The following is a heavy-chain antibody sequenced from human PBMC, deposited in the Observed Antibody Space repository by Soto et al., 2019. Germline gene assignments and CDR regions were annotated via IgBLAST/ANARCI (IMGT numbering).Heavy chain of an antibody. J-gene: IGHJ4*02. CDR3: ARDRAVAGTGRNDY. D-gene: IGHD6-19*01. CDR2: ISSSSSYI. Sequence: EVQLVESGGGLVKPGGSLRLSCAASGFTFSSYSMNWVRQAPGKGLEWVSSISSSSSYIYYADSVKGRFTISRDNAKNSLYLQMNSLRAEDTAVYYCARDRAVAGTGRNDYWGQGTLVTVSS. V-gene: IGHV3-21*01. CDR1: GFTFSSYS.